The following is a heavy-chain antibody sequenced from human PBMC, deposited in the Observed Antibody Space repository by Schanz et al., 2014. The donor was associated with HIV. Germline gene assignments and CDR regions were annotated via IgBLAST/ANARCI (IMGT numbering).Heavy chain of an antibody. V-gene: IGHV3-23*04. D-gene: IGHD3-16*01. CDR3: ARVANWDYYGMDV. CDR2: ISGSGGDT. Sequence: DVQLVESGGGLVQPGGSMRLFCEASGFTFSSYAMNWVRQAPGKGLEWVSGISGSGGDTYYADSVKGRFTISRDNSKNTLYLKMNSLRAEDTAVYYCARVANWDYYGMDVWGRGTTVTVSS. J-gene: IGHJ6*02. CDR1: GFTFSSYA.